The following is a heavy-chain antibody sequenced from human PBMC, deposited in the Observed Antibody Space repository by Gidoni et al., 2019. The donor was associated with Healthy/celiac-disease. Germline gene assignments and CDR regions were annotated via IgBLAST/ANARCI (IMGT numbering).Heavy chain of an antibody. D-gene: IGHD3-10*01. Sequence: QVQLVQSGAEVKKPGASAKVSCKASGYTFTGYYMQWVRQAPGQGLEWKGWINPNSGGTNYAQNFQCRVTMTRNTSISTAYMELSRLRSDDTAVYYCAREVGVRVSGNYYGSGSYYRYGMDVWGQGTTVTVSS. CDR2: INPNSGGT. CDR1: GYTFTGYY. CDR3: AREVGVRVSGNYYGSGSYYRYGMDV. V-gene: IGHV1-2*02. J-gene: IGHJ6*02.